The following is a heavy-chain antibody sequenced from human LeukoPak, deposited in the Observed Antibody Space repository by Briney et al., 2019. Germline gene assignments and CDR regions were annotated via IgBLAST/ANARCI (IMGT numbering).Heavy chain of an antibody. CDR1: GGSISSSSYY. CDR3: ATSTGWFGELLLPPFDY. Sequence: SETLSLTCTVSGGSISSSSYYWGWIRQPPGKGLEWIGSIYYSGSTYYNPSLKSRVTISVDTSKNQFSLKLSSVTAADTAVYYCATSTGWFGELLLPPFDYWGQGTLVTVSS. V-gene: IGHV4-39*07. CDR2: IYYSGST. D-gene: IGHD3-10*01. J-gene: IGHJ4*02.